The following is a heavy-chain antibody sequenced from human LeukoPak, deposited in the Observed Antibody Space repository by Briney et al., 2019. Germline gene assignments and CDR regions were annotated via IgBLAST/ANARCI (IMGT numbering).Heavy chain of an antibody. CDR1: GGSFSGYY. J-gene: IGHJ4*02. CDR3: ARAGASHGIFDY. D-gene: IGHD7-27*01. Sequence: SETLSLTCAGYGGSFSGYYWNWIRQPAGKGLEWIGRIYTSGSTNYNPSLKSRVTISVDTSKNQFSLKLSTETAADTAVYYCARAGASHGIFDYWGQGTLVTVSS. V-gene: IGHV4-59*10. CDR2: IYTSGST.